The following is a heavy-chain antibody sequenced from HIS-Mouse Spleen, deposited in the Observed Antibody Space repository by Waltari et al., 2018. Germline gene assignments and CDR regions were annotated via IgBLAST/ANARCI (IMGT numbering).Heavy chain of an antibody. Sequence: QVQLVQSGAEVKKPGASVKVSCKASGYTFTGYYMHWVRQAPGQGLGWMGWINPNSGGTNYAQKFQGRVTMTRDTSISTAYMELSRLRSDDTAVYYCARDGYCTNGVCYSNWFDPWGQGTLVTVSS. V-gene: IGHV1-2*02. CDR3: ARDGYCTNGVCYSNWFDP. CDR2: INPNSGGT. D-gene: IGHD2-8*01. CDR1: GYTFTGYY. J-gene: IGHJ5*02.